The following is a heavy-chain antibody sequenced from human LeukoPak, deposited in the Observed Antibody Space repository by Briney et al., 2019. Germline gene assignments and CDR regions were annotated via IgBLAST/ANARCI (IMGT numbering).Heavy chain of an antibody. Sequence: GGSLRLSCAASGFTVSSNYMSWVRQAPGKGLEWVSVIYSGGSTYYADSVKGRFTISRDNSKNTLYLQMNSLRAEDTAMYYCARGPPYYDFWSGYYRFDYWGQGTLVTVSS. CDR1: GFTVSSNY. CDR3: ARGPPYYDFWSGYYRFDY. V-gene: IGHV3-66*02. CDR2: IYSGGST. J-gene: IGHJ4*02. D-gene: IGHD3-3*01.